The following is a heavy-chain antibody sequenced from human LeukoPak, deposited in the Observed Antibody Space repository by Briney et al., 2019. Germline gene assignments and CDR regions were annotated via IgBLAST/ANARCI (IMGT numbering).Heavy chain of an antibody. V-gene: IGHV1-18*01. CDR3: ARARYSSGWYGYFDY. Sequence: ASVKVSCKASGYTFTNYGISWVRQAPGQGLEWMGWISAYNGNTNYAQKLQGRVTMTTDTSTSTAYMELRSLRSDDTAVYYCARARYSSGWYGYFDYWGQGTLVTVSS. CDR2: ISAYNGNT. J-gene: IGHJ4*02. D-gene: IGHD6-19*01. CDR1: GYTFTNYG.